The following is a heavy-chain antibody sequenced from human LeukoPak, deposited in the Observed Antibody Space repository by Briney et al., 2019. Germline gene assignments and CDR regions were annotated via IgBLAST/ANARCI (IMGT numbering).Heavy chain of an antibody. V-gene: IGHV3-30*03. CDR2: ISYDGSNK. CDR3: ARAVYYSNYLGY. Sequence: GGSLRLSCAASGFTFSRYAMHWVRQAPGKGLEWVAVISYDGSNKYYADSVKGRFTISRDNSKNTLFLQMNSLRPEDTAVYYCARAVYYSNYLGYWGQGTLVTVSS. D-gene: IGHD3-10*01. J-gene: IGHJ4*01. CDR1: GFTFSRYA.